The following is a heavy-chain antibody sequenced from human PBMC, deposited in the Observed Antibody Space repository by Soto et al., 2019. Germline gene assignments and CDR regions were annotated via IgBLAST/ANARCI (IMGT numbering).Heavy chain of an antibody. Sequence: GGSLRLSCAASGLNFDDYAMNWVRQTPGKGLEWVSGVRNIGGNSYYADSVKGRFTISRDNSKNTLYLQMNSLRAEDTAVYYCARAAPGYSSSWAIRAKKKDYGMDVWGQGTTVTVSS. CDR1: GLNFDDYA. D-gene: IGHD6-13*01. CDR2: VRNIGGNS. J-gene: IGHJ6*02. V-gene: IGHV3-23*01. CDR3: ARAAPGYSSSWAIRAKKKDYGMDV.